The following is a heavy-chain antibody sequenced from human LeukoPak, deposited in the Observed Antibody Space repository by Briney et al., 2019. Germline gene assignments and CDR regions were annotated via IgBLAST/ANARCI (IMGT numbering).Heavy chain of an antibody. CDR1: GVSVNTRVYY. CDR2: VFSRGDT. V-gene: IGHV4-39*01. Sequence: SETLSLTCTVSGVSVNTRVYYWDWIRHSPGKGLEWIGDVFSRGDTYFNPSFRSRATMSIDTSVNQFSLTLTSVTAADTAIYYCARHPARSNWFDPWGQGTLVTVSS. J-gene: IGHJ5*02. CDR3: ARHPARSNWFDP.